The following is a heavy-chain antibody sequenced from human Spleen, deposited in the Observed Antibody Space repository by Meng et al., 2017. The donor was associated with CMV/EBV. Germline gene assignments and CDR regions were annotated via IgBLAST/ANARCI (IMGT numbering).Heavy chain of an antibody. Sequence: VSGASISGTSSYWSWILQSPGEGLQWIGAVFYSGSTYFSPSLKSRVTISADTSRNQFSLKLNSVTAADTAVYYCARQERLLGSTIPYWGQGALVTVSS. CDR3: ARQERLLGSTIPY. D-gene: IGHD1-26*01. J-gene: IGHJ4*02. V-gene: IGHV4-39*01. CDR1: GASISGTSSY. CDR2: VFYSGST.